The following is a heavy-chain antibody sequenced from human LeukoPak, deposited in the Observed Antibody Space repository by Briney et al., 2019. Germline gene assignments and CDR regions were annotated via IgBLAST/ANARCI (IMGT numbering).Heavy chain of an antibody. CDR2: INQSGSA. CDR3: AVGRWYYYGSPFEY. V-gene: IGHV4-59*01. CDR1: GVSISSDY. Sequence: AETLSLTCTVSGVSISSDYWSWIRQPPGKGLEWIGYINQSGSANYNLSLESRGTISVNTYDNQLLYQLITVTAADTAALYFAVGRWYYYGSPFEYWGEGGLVTVS. J-gene: IGHJ4*02. D-gene: IGHD3-22*01.